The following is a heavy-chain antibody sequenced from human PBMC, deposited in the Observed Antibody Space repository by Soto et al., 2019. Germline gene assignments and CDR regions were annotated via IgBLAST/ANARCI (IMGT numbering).Heavy chain of an antibody. CDR1: GFTVSSNY. J-gene: IGHJ5*02. CDR3: ASKDIVDSWFDP. V-gene: IGHV3-53*01. CDR2: IYSGGST. D-gene: IGHD2-21*01. Sequence: EVQLVESGGGLIQPGGSLRLSCAASGFTVSSNYMSWVRQAPGKGVEWVSVIYSGGSTYYADSVKGRFTISRDNSKTTLYLQMNSLRAEDTAVYYCASKDIVDSWFDPWGQGTLVTVSS.